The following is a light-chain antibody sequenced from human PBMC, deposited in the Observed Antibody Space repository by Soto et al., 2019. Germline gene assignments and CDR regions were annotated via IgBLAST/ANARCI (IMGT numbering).Light chain of an antibody. CDR1: SSNIGSNT. CDR2: SNN. CDR3: AAWDDSLNGLYV. Sequence: QSVLTQPPSASGTPGQRVTISCSGSSSNIGSNTVNWYQQLPGTAPKLLIYSNNQRPSGVPDRFSGFKSGTSASLAISGLQSEDEADYYCAAWDDSLNGLYVFGTGTKVT. J-gene: IGLJ1*01. V-gene: IGLV1-44*01.